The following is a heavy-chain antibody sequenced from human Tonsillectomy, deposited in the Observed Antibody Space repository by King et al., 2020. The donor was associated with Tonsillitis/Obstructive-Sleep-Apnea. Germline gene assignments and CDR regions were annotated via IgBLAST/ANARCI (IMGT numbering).Heavy chain of an antibody. D-gene: IGHD4-17*01. CDR2: IYYSGST. J-gene: IGHJ4*02. Sequence: VQLQESGPGLVKPSETLSLTCTVSGGSISSYYWSWIRQPPGKGLEWIGYIYYSGSTNYNPSLKSRVTISVDTSKNQFSLKLSSVTAADTAVYYCARETVTTVTKRTYYFDYWGQGTLVTVSS. CDR1: GGSISSYY. CDR3: ARETVTTVTKRTYYFDY. V-gene: IGHV4-59*01.